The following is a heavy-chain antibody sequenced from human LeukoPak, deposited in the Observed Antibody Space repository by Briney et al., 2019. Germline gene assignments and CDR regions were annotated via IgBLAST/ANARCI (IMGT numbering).Heavy chain of an antibody. CDR2: IYYSGST. V-gene: IGHV4-59*08. Sequence: SETLSLTCTVSGGSISRYYWSWIRQPPGKGREWIGYIYYSGSTNYNPSLKSRVTISVDTSKNQVSLKLTSVTAADTAVYYCARRGSGYDYYAFDIWGQGTKVTVSS. CDR3: ARRGSGYDYYAFDI. CDR1: GGSISRYY. J-gene: IGHJ3*02. D-gene: IGHD5-12*01.